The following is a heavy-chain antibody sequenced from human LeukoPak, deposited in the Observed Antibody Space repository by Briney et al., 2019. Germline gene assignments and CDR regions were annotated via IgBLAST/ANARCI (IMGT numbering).Heavy chain of an antibody. J-gene: IGHJ4*02. D-gene: IGHD4-17*01. V-gene: IGHV4-59*01. CDR3: ARGYGDFRVEGRYFHS. CDR2: VHYSGTA. Sequence: PSETLSLTCTVSDGSITNYDWSWVRQPPGKGLEFIGHVHYSGTANYNPSLRSRVTISIDTSKKHFFLKLKSVTAADTAVYYCARGYGDFRVEGRYFHSWGQGTLATVSS. CDR1: DGSITNYD.